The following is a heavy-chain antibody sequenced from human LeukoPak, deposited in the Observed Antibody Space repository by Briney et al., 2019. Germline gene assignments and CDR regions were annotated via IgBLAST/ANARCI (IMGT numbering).Heavy chain of an antibody. V-gene: IGHV1-2*02. D-gene: IGHD6-13*01. CDR2: INPNSGGT. CDR3: AREEIAAAEVYNWFDP. CDR1: GCTFTGYY. J-gene: IGHJ5*02. Sequence: ASVKVSCKASGCTFTGYYMHWVRQAPGQGLEWMGWINPNSGGTNYAQKFQGRVTMTRDTSISTAYMELSRLRSDDTAVYYCAREEIAAAEVYNWFDPWGQGILVTVSS.